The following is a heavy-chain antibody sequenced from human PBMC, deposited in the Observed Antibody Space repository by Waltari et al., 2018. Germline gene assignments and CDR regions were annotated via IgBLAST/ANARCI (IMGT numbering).Heavy chain of an antibody. CDR1: GGTFSSYA. Sequence: QVQLVQSGAEVKKPGSSVKVSCKASGGTFSSYAISRVRQAPGQGLEWMGGIIPIFGTANYAQKFQGRVTVTTDESTSTAYMELSSLRSEDTAVYYCASSEVLLWLYYFDYWGQGTLVTVSS. CDR2: IIPIFGTA. J-gene: IGHJ4*02. V-gene: IGHV1-69*05. D-gene: IGHD3-10*01. CDR3: ASSEVLLWLYYFDY.